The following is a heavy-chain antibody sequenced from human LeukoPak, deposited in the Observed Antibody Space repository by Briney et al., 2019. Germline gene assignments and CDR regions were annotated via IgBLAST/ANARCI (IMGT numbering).Heavy chain of an antibody. CDR2: IYSGGST. Sequence: GGSLILSCAASGFTVSSNYMSWVRQAPGKGLEWVSVIYSGGSTYYADSVKGGFTISRDNSKNTLNLQMNSLRAEDTAVYYCARGASTHAVADYWGQGTLVTVSS. D-gene: IGHD4-11*01. J-gene: IGHJ4*02. CDR3: ARGASTHAVADY. V-gene: IGHV3-66*01. CDR1: GFTVSSNY.